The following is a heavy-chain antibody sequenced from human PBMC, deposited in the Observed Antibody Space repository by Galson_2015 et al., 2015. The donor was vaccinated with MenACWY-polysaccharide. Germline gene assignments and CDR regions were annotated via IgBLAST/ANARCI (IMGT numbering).Heavy chain of an antibody. CDR2: IYHSDSDV. V-gene: IGHV5-51*01. D-gene: IGHD3-10*01. Sequence: QPGESVIQPGESPPISSTASGSLIPSLEVGWVRQMFGKGLEWLGIIYHSDSDVKYNPSFQGQVTFSAERSTNTAYLQWSSLKASDSAIYYCARKDHGTGSMDFWGQGTTVTVSS. CDR1: GSLIPSLE. CDR3: ARKDHGTGSMDF. J-gene: IGHJ6*02.